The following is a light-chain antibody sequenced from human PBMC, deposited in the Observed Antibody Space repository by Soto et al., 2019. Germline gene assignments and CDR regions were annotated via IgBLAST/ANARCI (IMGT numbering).Light chain of an antibody. CDR3: MQALQTPLT. V-gene: IGKV2-28*01. Sequence: DIVMTQSPLSLPVTPGEPSSMSFSSSQSLLHSNGYNYLDWYLQKPGQSPQLLIYLGSNRASGVPDRFSGSGSGTDFTLKISRVEAEDVGVYYCMQALQTPLTFGGGTKVDIK. CDR2: LGS. J-gene: IGKJ4*01. CDR1: QSLLHSNGYNY.